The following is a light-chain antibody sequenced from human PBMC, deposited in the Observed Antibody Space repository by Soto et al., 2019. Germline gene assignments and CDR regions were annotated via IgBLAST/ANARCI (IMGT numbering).Light chain of an antibody. V-gene: IGKV3-20*01. CDR2: GAS. J-gene: IGKJ4*01. Sequence: IVLTQSPGTLSLSPGETATLSCRASQIIKTFYFGWYQQKPGQSPRLLIYGASSRATGIPDRFSASGSGTDFTLTISRLESEDSAVYYCQHYGSSPGLTFGGGTKVDIK. CDR1: QIIKTFY. CDR3: QHYGSSPGLT.